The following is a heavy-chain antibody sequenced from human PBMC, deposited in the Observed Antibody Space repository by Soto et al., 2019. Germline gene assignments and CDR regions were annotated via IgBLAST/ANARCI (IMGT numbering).Heavy chain of an antibody. CDR2: IKSKTDGGTT. Sequence: GGSLRLSCAASGFTFSNAWMSWVRQAPGKGLEWVGRIKSKTDGGTTDYAAPVKGRFTISRDDSKNTLYLQMNSLKTEDTAVYYCTTVGTLYGSGSYSYWGQGTLVTVSS. CDR1: GFTFSNAW. D-gene: IGHD3-10*01. CDR3: TTVGTLYGSGSYSY. V-gene: IGHV3-15*01. J-gene: IGHJ4*02.